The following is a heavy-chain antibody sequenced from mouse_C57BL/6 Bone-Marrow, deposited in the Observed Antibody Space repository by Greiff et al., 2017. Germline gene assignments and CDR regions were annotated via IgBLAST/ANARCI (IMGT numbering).Heavy chain of an antibody. CDR2: ISSGGSYT. CDR1: GFTFSSYG. CDR3: ARLQTGTAWFAY. V-gene: IGHV5-6*02. J-gene: IGHJ3*01. D-gene: IGHD4-1*01. Sequence: VKLVESGGDLVKPGGSLKLSCAASGFTFSSYGMSWVRQTPDKRLEWVATISSGGSYTYYPDSVKGRFTISRDNAKNTLYLQMSSLKSEDTAMYYCARLQTGTAWFAYWGQGTLVTVSA.